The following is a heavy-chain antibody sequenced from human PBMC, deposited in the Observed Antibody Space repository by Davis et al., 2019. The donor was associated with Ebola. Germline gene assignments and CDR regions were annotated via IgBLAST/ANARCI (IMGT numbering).Heavy chain of an antibody. CDR1: GGSFSGYY. V-gene: IGHV4-38-2*01. CDR2: IYHSGTT. Sequence: PSETLSLTCAVYGGSFSGYYWGWIRQPPGKGLEWIRSIYHSGTTYNNPSLQSRVTISVDTSKNQFSLKLSSVTAADTAVYYCARGFSIAVAGWTSGDWFDPWGQGTLVTVSS. J-gene: IGHJ5*02. D-gene: IGHD6-19*01. CDR3: ARGFSIAVAGWTSGDWFDP.